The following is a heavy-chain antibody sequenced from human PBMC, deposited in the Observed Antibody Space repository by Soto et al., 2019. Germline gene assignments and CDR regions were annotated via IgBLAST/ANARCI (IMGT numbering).Heavy chain of an antibody. Sequence: SETLSLTCTVSGGSISSYYWSWIRQPPGKGLEWIGYIYYSGSTNYNPSLKSRVTISVDTSKNQFSLKLSSVTAADTAVYYCARVSRHYDFFFCSCPGYYYLLAVCGKGSTVPVSS. V-gene: IGHV4-59*01. CDR2: IYYSGST. J-gene: IGHJ6*03. D-gene: IGHD3-3*01. CDR1: GGSISSYY. CDR3: ARVSRHYDFFFCSCPGYYYLLAV.